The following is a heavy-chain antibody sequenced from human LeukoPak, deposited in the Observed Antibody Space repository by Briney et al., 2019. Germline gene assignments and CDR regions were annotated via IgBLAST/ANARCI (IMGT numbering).Heavy chain of an antibody. CDR3: ARGNDFWSGYSFEY. Sequence: PSETLSLTCTVSGGSISSSSYYWGWIRQPPGKGLEWIGSIYYSGSTYYNPSLKSRVTISVDTSKNQFSLKLSSVTAADTAVYYCARGNDFWSGYSFEYWGQGTLVTVSS. J-gene: IGHJ4*02. V-gene: IGHV4-39*07. CDR1: GGSISSSSYY. CDR2: IYYSGST. D-gene: IGHD3-3*01.